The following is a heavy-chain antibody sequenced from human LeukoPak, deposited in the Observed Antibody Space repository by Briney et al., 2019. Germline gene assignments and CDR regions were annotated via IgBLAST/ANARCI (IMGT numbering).Heavy chain of an antibody. CDR1: GFPFSSYW. D-gene: IGHD1-26*01. CDR2: IKQDGSKK. Sequence: GGSLRLSCVASGFPFSSYWMTWVRQAPGKGLEWVANIKQDGSKKSYVDSVKGRFTISRDNAKNSLYLQMNSLRAEDTAVYYCARDRKSGGIDYWGQGTLVTVSS. J-gene: IGHJ4*02. V-gene: IGHV3-7*01. CDR3: ARDRKSGGIDY.